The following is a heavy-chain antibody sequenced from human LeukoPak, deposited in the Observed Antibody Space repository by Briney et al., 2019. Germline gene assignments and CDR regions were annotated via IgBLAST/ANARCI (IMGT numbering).Heavy chain of an antibody. CDR3: ARVVVFGVVSSDYYYYYMDV. V-gene: IGHV4-59*12. D-gene: IGHD3-3*01. Sequence: SETLSLTCTVSGGSISSYYWSWIRQPPGKGLEWIGHIYYSGSTNYNPSLKSRVTISVDTSKNQFSLKLSSVTAADTAVYYCARVVVFGVVSSDYYYYYMDVWGKGTTVTVSS. J-gene: IGHJ6*03. CDR2: IYYSGST. CDR1: GGSISSYY.